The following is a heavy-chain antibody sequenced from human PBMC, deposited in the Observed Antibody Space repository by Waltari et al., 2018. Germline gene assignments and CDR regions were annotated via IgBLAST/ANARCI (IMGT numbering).Heavy chain of an antibody. J-gene: IGHJ6*02. CDR1: GGSISSNNYY. CDR3: ARHSAYAGTGYYYGMDV. Sequence: QLQLQESGPGLVKPSETLSLTCAVSGGSISSNNYYWDWIRQPPGTGLEWIGSIYYSGSTYYNPSLKSRVTISVDTSKNHFSLKLGSVTAADTSLYYCARHSAYAGTGYYYGMDVWGQGTTVTVSS. D-gene: IGHD6-13*01. CDR2: IYYSGST. V-gene: IGHV4-39*01.